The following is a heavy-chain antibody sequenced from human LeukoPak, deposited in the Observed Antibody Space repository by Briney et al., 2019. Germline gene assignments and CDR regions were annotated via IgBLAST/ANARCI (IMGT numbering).Heavy chain of an antibody. Sequence: GGSLRLSCAVSGFTFDDYGMSWVRHAPGKGLEWVSGINWNGGSTGYADSVKGRFTISRDNAKNSLYLQMNSLRAEDTALYYCARGDPRPRIFGVEPFDPWGQGTLVTVSS. J-gene: IGHJ5*02. D-gene: IGHD3-3*01. CDR2: INWNGGST. V-gene: IGHV3-20*04. CDR1: GFTFDDYG. CDR3: ARGDPRPRIFGVEPFDP.